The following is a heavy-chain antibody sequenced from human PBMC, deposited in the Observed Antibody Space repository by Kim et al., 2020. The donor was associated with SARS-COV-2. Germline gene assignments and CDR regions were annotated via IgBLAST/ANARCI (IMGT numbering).Heavy chain of an antibody. D-gene: IGHD3-16*01. J-gene: IGHJ6*02. Sequence: SETLSLTCTVSGGSISSGDYYWSWIRQPPGKGLEWIGYIYYSGSTYYNPSLKSRVTISVDTSKNQFSLKLSSVTAADTAVYYCARGGEWKVSYYGMDVWGQGTTVTFSS. CDR1: GGSISSGDYY. CDR3: ARGGEWKVSYYGMDV. CDR2: IYYSGST. V-gene: IGHV4-30-4*01.